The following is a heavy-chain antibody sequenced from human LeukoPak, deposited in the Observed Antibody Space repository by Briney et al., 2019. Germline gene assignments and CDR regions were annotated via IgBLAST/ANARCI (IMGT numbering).Heavy chain of an antibody. Sequence: GGSLRLSCAASGFTFSSYWMSWVRQAPGKGLEWVANIKQDGSEKYYVDSVKGRFTISRDNAKNSLYLQMNSLRAEDTAVYYCARAPRRGLYYYDSSGYYTDYWGQGTLVTASS. J-gene: IGHJ4*02. V-gene: IGHV3-7*01. D-gene: IGHD3-22*01. CDR1: GFTFSSYW. CDR3: ARAPRRGLYYYDSSGYYTDY. CDR2: IKQDGSEK.